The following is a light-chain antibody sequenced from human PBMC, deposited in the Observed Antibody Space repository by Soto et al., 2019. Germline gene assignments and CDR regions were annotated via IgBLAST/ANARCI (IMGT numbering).Light chain of an antibody. CDR3: QQSYSTPIT. V-gene: IGKV1-27*01. Sequence: DIQMTQSPSSLSASVGDRVTITCRASRDITDYLAWYQQKPGQVPKLLISAASTLQSGVPSRFTASGSGTDFTLTISSLQPEDFATYYCQQSYSTPITFGPGTKVDIK. J-gene: IGKJ3*01. CDR2: AAS. CDR1: RDITDY.